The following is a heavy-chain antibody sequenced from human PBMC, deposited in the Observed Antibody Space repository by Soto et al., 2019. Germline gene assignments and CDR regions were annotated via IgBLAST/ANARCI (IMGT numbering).Heavy chain of an antibody. CDR2: MNPNSGNT. Sequence: ASVKVSCKASGYTFTSYDINWVRQATGQGLERMGWMNPNSGNTGYAQKFQGRVTMTRNTSISTAYMELSSLRSEDTAVYYCARDRYSNYVLVHYYYYMDVWGKGTTVTVSS. D-gene: IGHD4-4*01. CDR1: GYTFTSYD. V-gene: IGHV1-8*01. CDR3: ARDRYSNYVLVHYYYYMDV. J-gene: IGHJ6*03.